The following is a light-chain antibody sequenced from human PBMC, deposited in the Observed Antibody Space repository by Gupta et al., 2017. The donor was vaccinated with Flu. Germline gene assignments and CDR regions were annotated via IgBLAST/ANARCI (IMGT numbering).Light chain of an antibody. CDR2: GAS. CDR3: QQYGSSPPT. Sequence: IVLTQSPGTLSLSPGERVTLSCRASQTVISYYLGWYQQKPGQPPRLLISGASTRATGIPDRFSGSGSGTDFTLTISRLDPEDFAVYYCQQYGSSPPTFGQGTKVEVK. CDR1: QTVISYY. V-gene: IGKV3-20*01. J-gene: IGKJ1*01.